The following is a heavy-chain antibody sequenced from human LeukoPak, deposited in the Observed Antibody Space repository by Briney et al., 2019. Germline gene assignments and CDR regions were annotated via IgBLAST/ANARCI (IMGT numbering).Heavy chain of an antibody. CDR1: GFIFSSYE. Sequence: GGSLRLSCAASGFIFSSYEMNWVRQAPGKGLEWVSYISSSGSTIYYADSVKGRFTISRDNAKTSLYLQMNSLRAEDTAVYYCARHLSGVTGYTYGRGIDYWGQGTLVTVSS. D-gene: IGHD5-18*01. V-gene: IGHV3-48*03. CDR3: ARHLSGVTGYTYGRGIDY. CDR2: ISSSGSTI. J-gene: IGHJ4*02.